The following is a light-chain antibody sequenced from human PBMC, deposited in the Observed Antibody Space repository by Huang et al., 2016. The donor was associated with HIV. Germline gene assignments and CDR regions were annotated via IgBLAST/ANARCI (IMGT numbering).Light chain of an antibody. Sequence: DIQMSPSPSSLSASVGDRVTITCRASPSSSSYLNWYQQKPGKAPKLLIYSASSLESGVPERFSGSGSGTEFTLTISSLQPEDFATYYCQQSYSTLRYTFGQGTKLEIK. J-gene: IGKJ2*01. CDR3: QQSYSTLRYT. CDR2: SAS. CDR1: PSSSSY. V-gene: IGKV1-39*01.